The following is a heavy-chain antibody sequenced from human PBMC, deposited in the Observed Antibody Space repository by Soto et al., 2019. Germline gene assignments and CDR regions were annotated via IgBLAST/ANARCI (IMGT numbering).Heavy chain of an antibody. J-gene: IGHJ4*02. V-gene: IGHV4-39*01. Sequence: SETLSLTCTVSGGSISSSSYYWGWIRQPPGKGLEWIGSIYYSGSTYYNPSLKSRVTISVDTSKNQFSLKLSSVTAADTAVYYCARMTTVVTPYYFDYWGKGTLVTLSS. CDR2: IYYSGST. CDR3: ARMTTVVTPYYFDY. D-gene: IGHD4-17*01. CDR1: GGSISSSSYY.